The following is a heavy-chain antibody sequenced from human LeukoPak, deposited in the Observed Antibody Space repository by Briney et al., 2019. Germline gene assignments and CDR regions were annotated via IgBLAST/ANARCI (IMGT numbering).Heavy chain of an antibody. CDR1: GGSISSYY. V-gene: IGHV4-59*01. CDR2: IYYSGST. CDR3: ARDLHYYGSGDYYYYYMDV. J-gene: IGHJ6*03. D-gene: IGHD3-10*01. Sequence: PSETLSPTCTVSGGSISSYYWSWIRQPPGKGLEWIGYIYYSGSTNYNPSLKSRVTISVDTSKNQFSLKLSSVTAADTAVYYCARDLHYYGSGDYYYYYMDVWGKGTTVTVSS.